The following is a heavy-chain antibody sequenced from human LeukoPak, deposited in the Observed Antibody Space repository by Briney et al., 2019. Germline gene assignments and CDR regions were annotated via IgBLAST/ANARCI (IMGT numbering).Heavy chain of an antibody. CDR2: IIPILGIA. V-gene: IGHV1-69*04. J-gene: IGHJ4*02. Sequence: GASVKVSCKASGGTFCSYAISWVRQAPGQGLEWLGRIIPILGIANYAQKFQGRVTITADKSTSTAYMELSSLRSEDTAVYYCATPFGYCSGGSCRRFDYWGQGTLVTVSS. CDR3: ATPFGYCSGGSCRRFDY. CDR1: GGTFCSYA. D-gene: IGHD2-15*01.